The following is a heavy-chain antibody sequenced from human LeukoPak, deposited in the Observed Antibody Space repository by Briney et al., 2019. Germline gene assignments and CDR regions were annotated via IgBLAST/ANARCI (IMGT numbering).Heavy chain of an antibody. CDR2: ISWNSGSI. V-gene: IGHV3-9*01. D-gene: IGHD3-22*01. CDR1: GFTFDDYA. J-gene: IGHJ4*02. CDR3: AKGGSYYDSSGYYYLFDY. Sequence: GRSLRLSCAASGFTFDDYAMHGVRQAPGKGLEWVSGISWNSGSIGYADSVKGRFTISRDNAKNSLYLQMNSLRAEDTALYYCAKGGSYYDSSGYYYLFDYWGQGTLVTVSS.